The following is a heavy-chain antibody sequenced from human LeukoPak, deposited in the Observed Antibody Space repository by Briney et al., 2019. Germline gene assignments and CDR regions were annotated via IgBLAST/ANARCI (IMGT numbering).Heavy chain of an antibody. J-gene: IGHJ4*02. Sequence: GESLKISCKGSGYSFISYWIGWVRQMPGKGLEWMVIIYPGDSDTRYSPSFQGQVTISADKSISTAYLQWSSLKASDTAMYYCARRIFTYSSSNFDYWGQGTLVTVSS. D-gene: IGHD6-6*01. V-gene: IGHV5-51*01. CDR1: GYSFISYW. CDR2: IYPGDSDT. CDR3: ARRIFTYSSSNFDY.